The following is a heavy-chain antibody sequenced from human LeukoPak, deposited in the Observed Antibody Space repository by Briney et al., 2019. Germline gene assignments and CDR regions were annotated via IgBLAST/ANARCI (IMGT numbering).Heavy chain of an antibody. CDR3: ARAAWYSSSWQEGYYFDY. J-gene: IGHJ4*02. CDR2: IYSGDTT. V-gene: IGHV3-53*01. CDR1: GFTVNNY. D-gene: IGHD6-13*01. Sequence: GGSLRLSCAASGFTVNNYMNWVRQAPGKGLEWVSVIYSGDTTDYADSVKGRFTISRDTSKNTLNLQMNSLRADDTAVYYCARAAWYSSSWQEGYYFDYWGQGTLVTVSS.